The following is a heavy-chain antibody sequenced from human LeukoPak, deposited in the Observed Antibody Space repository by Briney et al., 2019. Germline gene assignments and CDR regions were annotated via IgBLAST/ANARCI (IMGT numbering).Heavy chain of an antibody. Sequence: PGSSLRLSCAASGFTFSSYGMLWVRQAPGKGLEGVAFISYDGSNKYYAGSVKGRFNTSRDNSKNTLHLQMNSLRAEDTAVYYCAASAWAYWGQGTLVTVSS. CDR1: GFTFSSYG. J-gene: IGHJ4*02. V-gene: IGHV3-30*03. CDR2: ISYDGSNK. CDR3: AASAWAY. D-gene: IGHD3-10*01.